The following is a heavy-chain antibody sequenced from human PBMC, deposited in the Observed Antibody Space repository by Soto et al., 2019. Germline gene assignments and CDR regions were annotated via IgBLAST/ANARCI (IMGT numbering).Heavy chain of an antibody. D-gene: IGHD6-13*01. CDR2: IDASGNS. V-gene: IGHV4-4*07. J-gene: IGHJ6*02. Sequence: SETLSLTCTVSGDSISSYYWHWIRQPAGKGLEGIGRIDASGNSNYNPSLKSRVTMSVDTSKKQLSLKVTSVTAADTAVYYCARYSSNWFQTEGMDVWGQGTTVTVSS. CDR1: GDSISSYY. CDR3: ARYSSNWFQTEGMDV.